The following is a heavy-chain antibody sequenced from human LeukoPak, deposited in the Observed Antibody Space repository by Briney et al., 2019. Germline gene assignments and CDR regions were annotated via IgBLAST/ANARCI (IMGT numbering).Heavy chain of an antibody. Sequence: PGGSLRLSCAASGFTFSSYEMNWVRQAPGKGLEWVPYISSSGSTIYYADSVKGRFTISRDNAKNSLYLQMNSLRAEDTAVYYCARDDHGDFWSAYGMDVWGQGTTVTVSS. CDR3: ARDDHGDFWSAYGMDV. CDR1: GFTFSSYE. D-gene: IGHD3-3*01. CDR2: ISSSGSTI. V-gene: IGHV3-48*03. J-gene: IGHJ6*02.